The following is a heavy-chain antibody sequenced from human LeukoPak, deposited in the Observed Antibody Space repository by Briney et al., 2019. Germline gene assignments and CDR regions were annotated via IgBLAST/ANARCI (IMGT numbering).Heavy chain of an antibody. J-gene: IGHJ4*02. D-gene: IGHD3-16*01. Sequence: GGSLRLSCAASGFTFSSYAMSWVRRAPGKGLEWVSAESNSGDNTYYADSVKGRFTISRDNSKSTLYLQLNSLRAEDTAVYYCAKRGGNGEFDYWGQGTLVTVSS. CDR3: AKRGGNGEFDY. V-gene: IGHV3-23*01. CDR1: GFTFSSYA. CDR2: ESNSGDNT.